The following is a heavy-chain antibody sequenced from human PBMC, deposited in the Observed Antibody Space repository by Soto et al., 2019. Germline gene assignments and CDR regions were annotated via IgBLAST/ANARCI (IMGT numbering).Heavy chain of an antibody. Sequence: QLQLQESGSGLVRPSQTLSLTCAVSGGSISSGGYSWNWIRQPPGKGLEWSGYIYHSGSTLYNPSLESRVTITVDTAKHQFSRQLSAVTAADTAVYYCARDQLEGNWFDPWGQGTLVTVSS. CDR2: IYHSGST. CDR3: ARDQLEGNWFDP. V-gene: IGHV4-30-2*01. D-gene: IGHD1-1*01. CDR1: GGSISSGGYS. J-gene: IGHJ5*02.